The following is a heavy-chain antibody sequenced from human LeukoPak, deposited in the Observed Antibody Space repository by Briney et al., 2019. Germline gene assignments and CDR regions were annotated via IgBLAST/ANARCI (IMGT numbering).Heavy chain of an antibody. CDR3: ARPLSVGASDAFDI. CDR1: GGTFSSYA. V-gene: IGHV1-69*13. D-gene: IGHD1-26*01. Sequence: SVKVSCKASGGTFSSYAISWVRQAPGQGLEWMGGIIPIFGTANYAQKFQGRVTITADESTSTAYMELSSLRSEGTAVYYCARPLSVGASDAFDIWGQGTMVTVSS. J-gene: IGHJ3*02. CDR2: IIPIFGTA.